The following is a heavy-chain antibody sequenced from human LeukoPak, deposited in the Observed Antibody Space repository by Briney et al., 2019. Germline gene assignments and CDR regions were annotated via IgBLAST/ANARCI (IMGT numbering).Heavy chain of an antibody. CDR1: DDSIKNYF. CDR3: ASSFRSGNYSYYFDY. D-gene: IGHD3-10*01. CDR2: IYYSGST. V-gene: IGHV4-59*01. Sequence: SETLSLTCTVSDDSIKNYFWTWIRQSPGKGLEWIGYIYYSGSTNYNPSLRSRVTISVDTSKSQFSLKLSSVTAADTAMYYCASSFRSGNYSYYFDYWGQGTLVTVSS. J-gene: IGHJ4*02.